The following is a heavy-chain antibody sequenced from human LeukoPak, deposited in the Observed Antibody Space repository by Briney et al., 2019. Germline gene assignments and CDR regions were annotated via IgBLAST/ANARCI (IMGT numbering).Heavy chain of an antibody. V-gene: IGHV3-53*01. J-gene: IGHJ4*02. CDR1: GFTVSTNY. CDR3: ARDSPRVRGVLES. D-gene: IGHD3-10*02. CDR2: IYSGGTT. Sequence: GGSLRLSCAASGFTVSTNYMSWVRQAPGKGLEWVSVIYSGGTTYYADSVKGRFTISRDDSKNKLYLQMNSLRAEDTAVYYCARDSPRVRGVLESWGQGTLVTVSS.